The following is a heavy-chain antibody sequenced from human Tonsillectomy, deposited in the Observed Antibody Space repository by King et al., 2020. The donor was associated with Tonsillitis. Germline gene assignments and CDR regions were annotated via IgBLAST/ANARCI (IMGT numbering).Heavy chain of an antibody. CDR3: ARLALWFGDYYFDY. CDR1: GGSISSSSYY. J-gene: IGHJ4*02. CDR2: IYYNGST. D-gene: IGHD3-10*01. V-gene: IGHV4-39*07. Sequence: QLQESGPGLVKPSETLSLTCTVSGGSISSSSYYWGWIRQPPGKGLEWIGSIYYNGSTYYNPSLKSRVTISVDTSKNQFSLKLSSVTAADTAVYYCARLALWFGDYYFDYWGQGTLVTVSS.